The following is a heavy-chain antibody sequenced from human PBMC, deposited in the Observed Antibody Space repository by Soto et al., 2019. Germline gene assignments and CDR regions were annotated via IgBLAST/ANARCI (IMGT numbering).Heavy chain of an antibody. CDR1: WFSLSSNRIC. V-gene: IGHV2-70*01. CDR3: ARTIAVDGPFDS. J-gene: IGHJ4*02. D-gene: IGHD6-19*01. CDR2: IDWDDDK. Sequence: GYTLVHPTQTPTLSFTFSWFSLSSNRICVSWIRHPPGKALEWLALIDWDDDKYYSTSLKTRLTISKDTSKNQVVLTMTNMDPVDTATYYCARTIAVDGPFDSWGQGNLVTCSS.